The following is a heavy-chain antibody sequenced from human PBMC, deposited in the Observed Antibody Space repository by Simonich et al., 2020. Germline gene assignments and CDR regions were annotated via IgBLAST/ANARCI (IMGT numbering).Heavy chain of an antibody. V-gene: IGHV1-2*02. CDR2: INPNGGGT. D-gene: IGHD3-16*01. CDR1: GYTFNGYF. Sequence: QVQLVQSGAEVKKPGASVKVSCKASGYTFNGYFMHWVRQAPGQGLEWKGWINPNGGGTNYTQKVQGRVTMTRDTSISTAYMELSRLRSDDTAVYYCARAPWGYYFDYWGQGTLVTVSS. J-gene: IGHJ4*02. CDR3: ARAPWGYYFDY.